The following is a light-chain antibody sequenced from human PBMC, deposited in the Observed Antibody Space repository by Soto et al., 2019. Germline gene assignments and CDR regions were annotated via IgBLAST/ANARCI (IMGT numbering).Light chain of an antibody. J-gene: IGLJ1*01. CDR3: SSFTDSTTLYV. CDR2: EVN. CDR1: SNDFV. V-gene: IGLV2-14*01. Sequence: QSALTQPASVSGSPGQSITISCTGTSNDFVSWYQQHPGKAPELIIYEVNNRPSQISDRFSASKSGNTASLTISGLQAADEATYYCSSFTDSTTLYVFGAGTKVTVL.